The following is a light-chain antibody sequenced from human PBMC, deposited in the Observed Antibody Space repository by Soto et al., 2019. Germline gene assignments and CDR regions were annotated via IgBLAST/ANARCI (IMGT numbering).Light chain of an antibody. CDR2: YTS. J-gene: IGKJ1*01. CDR1: QYVGTR. Sequence: EIVLTQSPATLSSSPGETATLSCRASQYVGTRLAWYQHKPGQAPRLLIYYTSNRATGIPARFSGSGSGTDFTLTINSLAPEDFAVYYCQHRSNWPPTFGQGTKVDIK. CDR3: QHRSNWPPT. V-gene: IGKV3-11*01.